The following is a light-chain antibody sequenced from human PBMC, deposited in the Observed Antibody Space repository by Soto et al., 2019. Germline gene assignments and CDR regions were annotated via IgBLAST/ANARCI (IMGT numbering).Light chain of an antibody. J-gene: IGKJ4*01. V-gene: IGKV3-15*01. CDR2: GAS. CDR1: QSLSSN. CDR3: QQYNNWPLT. Sequence: DIVMTQSPATLSLSPGDRATLSCRASQSLSSNLAWYQQKPGQAPRLLIYGASTRATGIPDRFSGSGSGTEFTLTISSVQPEDFAVYYCQQYNNWPLTFGGGTKVEIK.